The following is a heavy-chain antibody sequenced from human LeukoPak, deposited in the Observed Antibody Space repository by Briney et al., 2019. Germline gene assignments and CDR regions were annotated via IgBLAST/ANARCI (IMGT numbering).Heavy chain of an antibody. CDR2: ISYDGSNV. J-gene: IGHJ4*02. CDR3: AKDRRSGWDSFDF. CDR1: GFTFRSSG. D-gene: IGHD6-19*01. Sequence: PGGSLRLSCAGSGFTFRSSGMHWVRQAPGKGLEWVAVISYDGSNVYSADSVKGRFTISRDNSKNTVYLQMNSLRAEDTAVYYCAKDRRSGWDSFDFWGQGTLVTVSS. V-gene: IGHV3-30*18.